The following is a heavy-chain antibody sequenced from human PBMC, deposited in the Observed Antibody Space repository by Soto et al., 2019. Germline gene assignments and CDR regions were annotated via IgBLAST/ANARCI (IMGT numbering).Heavy chain of an antibody. CDR3: ARVRHCSDNSCYSWFDY. V-gene: IGHV3-74*01. CDR2: ISSDGSST. D-gene: IGHD2-15*01. J-gene: IGHJ4*02. CDR1: GFTFSNYW. Sequence: GGSLRLSCVASGFTFSNYWMHWVRQAPEKGLEWVSRISSDGSSTTYADSVKGRFTISRDNAENSLHLQMNSLRAEDTAVYYCARVRHCSDNSCYSWFDYWGQGTLVTVSS.